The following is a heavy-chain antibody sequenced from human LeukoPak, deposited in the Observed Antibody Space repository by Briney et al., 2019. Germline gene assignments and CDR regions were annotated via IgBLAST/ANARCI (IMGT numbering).Heavy chain of an antibody. CDR2: ISSNGGST. CDR3: ARDGILRFLEWLPASYFDY. D-gene: IGHD3-3*01. CDR1: GFTFSSYA. Sequence: PGGSLRLSCAASGFTFSSYAMHWVRQAPGKGLEYVSAISSNGGSTYYANSVKGRFTISRDNAKNSLYLQMNSLRAEDTAVYYCARDGILRFLEWLPASYFDYWGQGTLVTVSS. J-gene: IGHJ4*02. V-gene: IGHV3-64*01.